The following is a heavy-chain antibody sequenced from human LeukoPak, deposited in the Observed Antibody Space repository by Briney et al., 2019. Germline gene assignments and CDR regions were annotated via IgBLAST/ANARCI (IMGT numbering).Heavy chain of an antibody. V-gene: IGHV4-30-4*01. CDR2: IYYSGST. CDR1: GGSISSGDYY. J-gene: IGHJ4*02. D-gene: IGHD3-22*01. CDR3: ARGGSSGYYYVPY. Sequence: SETLSLTCTVSGGSISSGDYYWSWIRQPPGKGLEWIGYIYYSGSTYYNPSLKSRVTISVDTSKNQFSLKLSSVTAADTAVYYCARGGSSGYYYVPYWGQGTLVTVSS.